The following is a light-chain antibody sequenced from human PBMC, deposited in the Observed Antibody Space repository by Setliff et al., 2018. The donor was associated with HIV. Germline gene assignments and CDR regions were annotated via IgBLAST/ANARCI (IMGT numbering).Light chain of an antibody. V-gene: IGLV2-14*03. J-gene: IGLJ1*01. CDR1: SSDVGGYNY. CDR2: AVS. CDR3: SSYTSSTPLYV. Sequence: QSVLAQPASVSGSPGQSITISCTGSSSDVGGYNYVSWYQQHPGKAPKLMIYAVSNRLSGVSNRFSGSNSGNTASLTISGLQAEDEADYYCSSYTSSTPLYVFGTGTKVTVL.